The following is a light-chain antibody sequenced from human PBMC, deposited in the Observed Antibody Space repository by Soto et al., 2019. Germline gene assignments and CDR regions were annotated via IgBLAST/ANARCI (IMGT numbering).Light chain of an antibody. J-gene: IGKJ4*01. V-gene: IGKV3-20*01. Sequence: IVLTQSPGTLSLSPGERATLSCRTSQTVRTNYLAWFQHKPGQAPRLLIYGASSRATGIPDRFSGSGSGTAFTLTINRLEPKDFAVYFCQQYSDSPLTCGGGTKVESK. CDR1: QTVRTNY. CDR2: GAS. CDR3: QQYSDSPLT.